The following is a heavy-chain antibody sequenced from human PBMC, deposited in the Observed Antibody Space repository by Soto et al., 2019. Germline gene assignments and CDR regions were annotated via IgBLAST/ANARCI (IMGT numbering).Heavy chain of an antibody. D-gene: IGHD5-18*01. CDR2: IIPAFGSA. Sequence: ASVKVSCKASGGTFSDYAISWVRQAPGQGLEWMGGIIPAFGSANYAQKFQGRVTITADESATTAYMELSSLRSEDTAVYYCARGPRYSYAYNWFDPWGQGTLVTVSS. V-gene: IGHV1-69*13. J-gene: IGHJ5*02. CDR1: GGTFSDYA. CDR3: ARGPRYSYAYNWFDP.